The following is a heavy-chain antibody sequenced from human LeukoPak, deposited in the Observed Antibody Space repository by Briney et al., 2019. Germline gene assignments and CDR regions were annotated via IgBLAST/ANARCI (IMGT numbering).Heavy chain of an antibody. J-gene: IGHJ5*02. CDR1: GFTFSNYN. CDR3: ARDDPLSGFDP. V-gene: IGHV3-21*01. CDR2: ISASSTYI. Sequence: GGSMRLSSAAYGFTFSNYNMNWDRQAPGKGLEWVSSISASSTYISYADAVKGRFTISRDNAKNSLYLQMNSLRAEDTAVYYCARDDPLSGFDPWGQGTLVTVSS.